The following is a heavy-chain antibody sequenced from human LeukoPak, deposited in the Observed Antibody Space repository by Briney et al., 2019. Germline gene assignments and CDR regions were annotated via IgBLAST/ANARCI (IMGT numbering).Heavy chain of an antibody. V-gene: IGHV3-48*02. J-gene: IGHJ3*01. CDR1: GFSFSNYR. Sequence: PGGALRLACAASGFSFSNYRRKWGRQARGKGLEWVSYISSTTTTYYADSVKGRFTLSRDNAENSLYLQMNSLRDEDTALYYCARDRYGGLWGQGTMVTVSS. CDR2: ISSTTTT. D-gene: IGHD3-16*01. CDR3: ARDRYGGL.